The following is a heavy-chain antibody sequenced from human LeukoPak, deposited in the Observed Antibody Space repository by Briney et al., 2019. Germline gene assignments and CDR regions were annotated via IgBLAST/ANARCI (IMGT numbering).Heavy chain of an antibody. CDR1: GLTLSNYW. CDR3: ARDFPTITSWCYFDC. J-gene: IGHJ4*02. V-gene: IGHV3-74*03. D-gene: IGHD2-2*01. Sequence: PGGSLRLSWAASGLTLSNYWMHWVRQAQGKGLVWVSRMNYDGSSTTYADSVKGRFTVSRDNAKNSLYLQMNSLRAEDTAVYYCARDFPTITSWCYFDCWGQGALVVVSS. CDR2: MNYDGSST.